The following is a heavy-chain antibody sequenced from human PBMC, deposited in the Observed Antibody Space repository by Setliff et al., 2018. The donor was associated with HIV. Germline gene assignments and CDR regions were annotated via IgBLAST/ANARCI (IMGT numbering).Heavy chain of an antibody. CDR3: AKTREINNFWSGIDY. V-gene: IGHV3-30*02. CDR1: GFTFSSYG. CDR2: IRYDGSNK. D-gene: IGHD3-3*01. J-gene: IGHJ4*02. Sequence: SLRLSCAASGFTFSSYGMHWVRQAPGKGLEWVAFIRYDGSNKYYADSVKGRFTISRDNSKNTLSLQMNSLRAEDTAVYYCAKTREINNFWSGIDYWGQGTLVTVSS.